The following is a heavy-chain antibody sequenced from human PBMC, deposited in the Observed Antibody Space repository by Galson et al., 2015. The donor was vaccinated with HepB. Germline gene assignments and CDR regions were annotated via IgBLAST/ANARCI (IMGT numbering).Heavy chain of an antibody. CDR1: GFTFSSYA. D-gene: IGHD3-10*01. J-gene: IGHJ2*01. CDR3: AKDVYYYGSGSYSNWYFDL. Sequence: SLRLSCAASGFTFSSYAMTWVRQAPGKGLEWVSAISGSGGGTYYADSVKGRFTISRDNSKNTLYLQMNSLRAEDTAVYYCAKDVYYYGSGSYSNWYFDLWGRGTLVTVSS. V-gene: IGHV3-23*01. CDR2: ISGSGGGT.